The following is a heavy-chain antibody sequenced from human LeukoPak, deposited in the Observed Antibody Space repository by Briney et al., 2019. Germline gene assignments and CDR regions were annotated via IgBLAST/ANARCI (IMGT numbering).Heavy chain of an antibody. J-gene: IGHJ4*02. D-gene: IGHD2-2*01. CDR1: GFTFSNYW. Sequence: GGSLRLSCAASGFTFSNYWMNWVRQAPGKGLEWVVNMNQDGSDKYYVDSVKGRFTISRDNAKNSLYLQMNSLRAEDTAVYYCARRAITSAWGTLFDYWGQGTLVTVSS. V-gene: IGHV3-7*04. CDR2: MNQDGSDK. CDR3: ARRAITSAWGTLFDY.